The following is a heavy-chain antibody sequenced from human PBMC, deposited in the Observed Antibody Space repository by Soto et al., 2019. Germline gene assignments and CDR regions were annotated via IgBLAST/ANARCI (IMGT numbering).Heavy chain of an antibody. D-gene: IGHD2-21*01. CDR2: ISSTSTNI. J-gene: IGHJ3*01. CDR1: GFTFSRYI. Sequence: VGSLRLSCAASGFTFSRYIMHWVRQAPGQGLEWIATISSTSTNIYYADSVKGRITISRDNPKNSLSLQMDSLRREDTAVYYCTRGIASSSLVTFDVWGQGTMVTVSS. CDR3: TRGIASSSLVTFDV. V-gene: IGHV3-21*01.